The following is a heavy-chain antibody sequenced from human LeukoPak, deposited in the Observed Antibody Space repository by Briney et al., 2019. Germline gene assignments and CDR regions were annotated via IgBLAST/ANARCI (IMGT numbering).Heavy chain of an antibody. CDR2: IYHSGST. V-gene: IGHV4-38-2*02. D-gene: IGHD3-10*01. CDR1: GYSISSGYY. CDR3: ARDLGFGELLPNY. J-gene: IGHJ4*02. Sequence: PSETLSLTCAVSGYSISSGYYWGWIRQPPGKGLEWIGSIYHSGSTYYNPSLKSRVTISVDTSKNQFSLKLSSVTAADTAVYYCARDLGFGELLPNYWGQGTLVTVSS.